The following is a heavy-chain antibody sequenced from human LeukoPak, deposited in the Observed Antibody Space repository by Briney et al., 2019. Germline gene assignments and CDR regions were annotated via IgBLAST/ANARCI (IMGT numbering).Heavy chain of an antibody. CDR3: ARTHDYGDGWFDP. D-gene: IGHD4-17*01. V-gene: IGHV2-70*11. J-gene: IGHJ5*02. Sequence: SGPTLVNPTQTLTLTCTFSGFSLSSSGMWVSWIRQPPAKALEWLSRIDWDDDKYYITSLRTRLTISKDTSKNQVVLTMTNMDPVDTATYYCARTHDYGDGWFDPWGQGTLVTVSS. CDR1: GFSLSSSGMW. CDR2: IDWDDDK.